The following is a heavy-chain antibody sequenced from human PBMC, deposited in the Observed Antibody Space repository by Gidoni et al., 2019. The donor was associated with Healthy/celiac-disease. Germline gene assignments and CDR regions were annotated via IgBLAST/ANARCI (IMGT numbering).Heavy chain of an antibody. CDR2: ISSSSSYI. J-gene: IGHJ4*02. V-gene: IGHV3-21*01. D-gene: IGHD7-27*01. CDR1: GFTFSSYS. CDR3: ARDSAGAFSP. Sequence: EVQLVESGGGLVKPGGSLRLSCSASGFTFSSYSMNWVRQAPGKGLEWVSSISSSSSYIYYADSVKGRFTISRDNAKNSLYLQMNSLRAEDTAVYYCARDSAGAFSPWGQGTLVTVSS.